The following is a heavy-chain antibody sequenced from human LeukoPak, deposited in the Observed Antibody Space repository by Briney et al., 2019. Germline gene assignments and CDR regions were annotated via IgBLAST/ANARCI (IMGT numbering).Heavy chain of an antibody. J-gene: IGHJ4*02. CDR3: ARARDYYGSGTYYNLDN. Sequence: GGSLRLSCAASGFTFNSFSMSWVRQAPGKGLEWVSSISSGSTYIYYADSMKGRFTISRDNAKNSLYLQMNSLRAEDTAVYFCARARDYYGSGTYYNLDNWGQGTLVTVSS. D-gene: IGHD3-10*01. V-gene: IGHV3-21*01. CDR2: ISSGSTYI. CDR1: GFTFNSFS.